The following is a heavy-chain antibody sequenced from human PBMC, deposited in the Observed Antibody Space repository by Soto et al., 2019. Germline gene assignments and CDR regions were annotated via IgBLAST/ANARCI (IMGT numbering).Heavy chain of an antibody. V-gene: IGHV4-39*01. Sequence: SSETLSLTCTVSGGSISSSSYYWGWIRQPPGKGLEWIGSIYYSGSTYYNPSLKSRVTISVDTSKNQFSLKLSSVTAADTAVYYCAVYAISLRYYGMDVWGQGTTVTVSS. CDR1: GGSISSSSYY. J-gene: IGHJ6*02. D-gene: IGHD2-8*01. CDR3: AVYAISLRYYGMDV. CDR2: IYYSGST.